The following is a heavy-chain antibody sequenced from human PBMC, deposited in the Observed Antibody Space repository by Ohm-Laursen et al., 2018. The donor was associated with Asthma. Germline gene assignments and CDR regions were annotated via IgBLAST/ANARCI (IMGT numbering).Heavy chain of an antibody. D-gene: IGHD3-3*01. V-gene: IGHV3-74*01. J-gene: IGHJ4*02. CDR1: GFTFSTYW. CDR3: ARGDFLSGNFPFDC. CDR2: IKPDGNSP. Sequence: SLRLSCTASGFTFSTYWMHWVRQTPGKGLVWVSRIKPDGNSPGYVDSVKGRFTISRDNAKNTLYLQMNSLRAGDTAVYYCARGDFLSGNFPFDCWGQGTLVTVSS.